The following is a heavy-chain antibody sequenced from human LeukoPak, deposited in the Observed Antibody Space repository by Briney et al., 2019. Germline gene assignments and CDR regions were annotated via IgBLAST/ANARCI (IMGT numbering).Heavy chain of an antibody. Sequence: GASVKVSCKASGYTFTDCHMHWVRQAPGQGLEWMGWINPDSGGTNYAQNFQGRVTMTRDTSISTAYMELYSLRSDDTAVYYCARELGGGTTREDWFDPWGQGTLVTVSS. CDR3: ARELGGGTTREDWFDP. CDR1: GYTFTDCH. CDR2: INPDSGGT. D-gene: IGHD1-1*01. J-gene: IGHJ5*02. V-gene: IGHV1-2*02.